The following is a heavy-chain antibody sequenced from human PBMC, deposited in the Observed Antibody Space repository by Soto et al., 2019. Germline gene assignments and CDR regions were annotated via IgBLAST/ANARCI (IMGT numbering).Heavy chain of an antibody. V-gene: IGHV4-59*08. J-gene: IGHJ3*02. CDR2: LSYKGTT. D-gene: IGHD2-2*01. CDR3: AGIVVLPVARGLAFDI. Sequence: RHLLGKGLEWIGSLSYKGTTNYSSSLKSRVTISVATSKNQFYLKLSSVTAADTAVYYCAGIVVLPVARGLAFDIWGQGTMVT.